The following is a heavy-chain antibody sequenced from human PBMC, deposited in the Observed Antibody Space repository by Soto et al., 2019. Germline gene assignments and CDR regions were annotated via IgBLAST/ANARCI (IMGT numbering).Heavy chain of an antibody. D-gene: IGHD3-9*01. CDR1: GYTFSNYG. CDR2: INTYNGKT. J-gene: IGHJ5*02. Sequence: ASVKVSCKTSGYTFSNYGINWVRQAPGQGLEWVGWINTYNGKTNFAQRLRGRLTLTTDTSTSTAYMELMSLTSDDTAVYYCARGGLIRYLAQNWFDPRGQGTLVTVSS. CDR3: ARGGLIRYLAQNWFDP. V-gene: IGHV1-18*01.